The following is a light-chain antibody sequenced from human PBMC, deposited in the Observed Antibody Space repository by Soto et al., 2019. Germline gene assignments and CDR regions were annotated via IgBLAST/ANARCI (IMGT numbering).Light chain of an antibody. Sequence: QSVLTQPPSASGTPGQRVTISCSGSSSNIGSASVNWYQQLPGTAPKLLIYYTDQRPSGVPDRFSGSKSGTSASLAISALQSEDAADYYCAAWDDSLNGWVFGGGTKVTVL. CDR3: AAWDDSLNGWV. CDR1: SSNIGSAS. V-gene: IGLV1-44*01. J-gene: IGLJ3*02. CDR2: YTD.